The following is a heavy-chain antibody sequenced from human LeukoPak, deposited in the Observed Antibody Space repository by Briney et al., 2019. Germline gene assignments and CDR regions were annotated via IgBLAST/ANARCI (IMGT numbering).Heavy chain of an antibody. CDR2: ISWNSGSI. Sequence: SPRPSCAASGFTPAEYAMHCGRQAPGNGLGWGSGISWNSGSIVYAESVKRRFTISRDNAKNSLYLQMNSLRAEDTAVYYCASELFGPVWFGNLASDLGGRGTVVTVFS. J-gene: IGHJ4*02. CDR3: ASELFGPVWFGNLASDL. V-gene: IGHV3-9*02. CDR1: GFTPAEYA. D-gene: IGHD3-10*01.